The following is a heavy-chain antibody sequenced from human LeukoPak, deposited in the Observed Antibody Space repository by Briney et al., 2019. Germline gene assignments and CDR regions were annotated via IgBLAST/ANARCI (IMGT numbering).Heavy chain of an antibody. V-gene: IGHV4-59*01. CDR2: ICYSGSA. J-gene: IGHJ4*02. Sequence: SETLSLTCTVSGGSISSYYWSWIRQPPGKGLEWIGYICYSGSANYNPSLKSRVTISLDTSKNQFSLKLSSVTAADTAVYYCARAYPYGGNSQWGQGTLVTVSS. CDR1: GGSISSYY. CDR3: ARAYPYGGNSQ. D-gene: IGHD4-23*01.